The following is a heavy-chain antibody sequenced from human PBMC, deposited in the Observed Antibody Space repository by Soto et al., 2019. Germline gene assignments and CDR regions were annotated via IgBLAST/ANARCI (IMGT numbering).Heavy chain of an antibody. CDR2: ISFDGSER. J-gene: IGHJ6*02. Sequence: QVQLVESGGGVVQPGTSLRLSCVVSGLTFRDSGMHWVRQAPGKGLEWVAVISFDGSERHYRDSVKGRFSISRDNSRNTLYLLMNSLRGDDAAVYYCAKGKDGVCYYYGMDVWGQGSTVTVSS. CDR1: GLTFRDSG. V-gene: IGHV3-30*18. D-gene: IGHD3-10*01. CDR3: AKGKDGVCYYYGMDV.